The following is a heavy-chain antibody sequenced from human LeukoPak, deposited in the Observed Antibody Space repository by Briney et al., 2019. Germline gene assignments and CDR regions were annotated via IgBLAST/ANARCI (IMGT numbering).Heavy chain of an antibody. J-gene: IGHJ4*02. CDR3: TRSGYSYGLDY. Sequence: GSLRLSCAASGFTFSNAWMSWVRQAPGKGLELVGHIKSKSDGGTTDYVAPVKGRFTISRDDSKNTLYLQMNSLKTEDTAVYYCTRSGYSYGLDYWGQGTLVTVSS. CDR2: IKSKSDGGTT. V-gene: IGHV3-15*01. D-gene: IGHD5-18*01. CDR1: GFTFSNAW.